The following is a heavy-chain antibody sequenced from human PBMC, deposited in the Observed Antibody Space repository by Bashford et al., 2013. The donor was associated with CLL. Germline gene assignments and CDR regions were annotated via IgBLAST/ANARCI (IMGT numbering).Heavy chain of an antibody. J-gene: IGHJ4*02. CDR1: GFTFSSYW. D-gene: IGHD3-22*01. CDR3: ARGYYYDSSGYFPIDY. V-gene: IGHV3-74*01. CDR2: INSDGSST. Sequence: GSLRLSCAASGFTFSSYWMHWVRQAPGKGLVWVSRINSDGSSTSYADSVKGRFTISRDNAKNTLYLQMNSLRAEDTAVYYCARGYYYDSSGYFPIDYWGQGTSSTVSS.